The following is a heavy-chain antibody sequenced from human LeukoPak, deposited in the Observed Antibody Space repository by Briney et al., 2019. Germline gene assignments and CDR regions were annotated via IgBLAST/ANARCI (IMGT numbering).Heavy chain of an antibody. V-gene: IGHV1-2*06. CDR2: INPNSGGT. Sequence: RASVKVSCKASGYTFTGYYMHWVRQAPGQGLEWMGRINPNSGGTNYAQKFQGRVTMTRDTSISTAYMELSRLRSDDTAVYYCARDRSSSSWYSDFDYWGQGTLVTVSS. D-gene: IGHD6-13*01. J-gene: IGHJ4*02. CDR3: ARDRSSSSWYSDFDY. CDR1: GYTFTGYY.